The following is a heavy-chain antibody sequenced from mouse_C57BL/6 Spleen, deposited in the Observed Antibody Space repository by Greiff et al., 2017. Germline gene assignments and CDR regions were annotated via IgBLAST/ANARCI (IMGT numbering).Heavy chain of an antibody. J-gene: IGHJ1*03. CDR3: ARDGYYGSRYWYFDV. V-gene: IGHV5-6*01. Sequence: EVQLVESGGDLVKPGGSLKLSCAASGFTFSSYGMSWVRQTPDKRLEWVATISSGGSYTYYPDSVKGRFTISKDNAKNTLYLQMSSLNSEDTAMYYGARDGYYGSRYWYFDVWGTGTTVTVSS. D-gene: IGHD1-1*01. CDR2: ISSGGSYT. CDR1: GFTFSSYG.